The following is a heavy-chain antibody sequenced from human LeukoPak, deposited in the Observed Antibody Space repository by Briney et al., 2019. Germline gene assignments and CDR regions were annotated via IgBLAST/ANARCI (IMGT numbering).Heavy chain of an antibody. CDR3: AHSPRIEELHS. J-gene: IGHJ4*02. CDR1: GFTFSRYW. V-gene: IGHV3-74*01. Sequence: PGGSLRLSCAASGFTFSRYWMHWVRQAPGKGLLWVSRINSDGSSTYYADSVKGRFTTSRDNAKNALHLQMNSLTAEDTAVYYCAHSPRIEELHSWGQGTLVTVSS. D-gene: IGHD1-26*01. CDR2: INSDGSST.